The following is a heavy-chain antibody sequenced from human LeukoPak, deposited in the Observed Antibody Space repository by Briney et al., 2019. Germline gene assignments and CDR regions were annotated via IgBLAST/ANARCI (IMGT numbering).Heavy chain of an antibody. D-gene: IGHD3-22*01. J-gene: IGHJ5*02. CDR3: ARGRTYYDISGYYYAWFDP. V-gene: IGHV4-34*01. CDR2: INYSEST. Sequence: PSETLSLTCAVYSGSFSGYYWNWIRQPPGKGLEWIGEINYSESTNYNPSLKSRVTISVDTSKNQFSLKLTSVTAADTAVYYCARGRTYYDISGYYYAWFDPWGQGTLVTVSS. CDR1: SGSFSGYY.